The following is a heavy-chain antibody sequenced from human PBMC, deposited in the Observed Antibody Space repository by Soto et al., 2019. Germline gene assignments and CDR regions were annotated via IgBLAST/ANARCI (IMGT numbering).Heavy chain of an antibody. J-gene: IGHJ6*02. V-gene: IGHV1-46*01. Sequence: ASVKVSCKASGYTFTSYYMHWGRQAPGQGLEWMGIINPSGGSTSYAQKFQGRVTMTRDTSTSTVYMELSSLRSEDTAVYYCARDPENSSSWPHYGMDVWGQGTTVTVSS. CDR1: GYTFTSYY. CDR2: INPSGGST. CDR3: ARDPENSSSWPHYGMDV. D-gene: IGHD6-13*01.